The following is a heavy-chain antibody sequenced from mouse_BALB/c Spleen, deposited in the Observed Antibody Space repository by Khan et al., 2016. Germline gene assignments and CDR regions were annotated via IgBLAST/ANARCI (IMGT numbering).Heavy chain of an antibody. CDR3: TTGFAY. J-gene: IGHJ3*01. V-gene: IGHV6-6*02. Sequence: EVKLEESGGGLVPPGGSMKLSCVVSGFTFSNYWMNWVRQSPEKGLELAAEIRLKSNNYAIHYAESVKGRFVISRDDSKSSVYLQMNNLRAEDTSIYYCTTGFAYWGQGTLVTVSA. CDR1: GFTFSNYW. CDR2: IRLKSNNYAI.